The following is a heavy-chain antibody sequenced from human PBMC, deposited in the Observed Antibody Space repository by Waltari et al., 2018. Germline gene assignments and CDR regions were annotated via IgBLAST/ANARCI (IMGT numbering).Heavy chain of an antibody. CDR3: AREGIKVRYFDY. V-gene: IGHV1-8*03. CDR1: GYTFTSYD. J-gene: IGHJ4*02. Sequence: QVQLVQSGAEVKKPGASVTVSCKASGYTFTSYDIHWVRQATGQGLEWMGWMNPNSGNTGYAQKFQGRVTITRNTSISTAYMELSSLRSEDTAVYYCAREGIKVRYFDYWGQGTLVTVSS. CDR2: MNPNSGNT. D-gene: IGHD2-15*01.